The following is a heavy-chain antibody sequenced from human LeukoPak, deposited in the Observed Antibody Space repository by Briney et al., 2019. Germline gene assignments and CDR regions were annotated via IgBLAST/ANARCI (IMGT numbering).Heavy chain of an antibody. CDR2: IYHSGST. CDR3: ARGEIYYYDNSGYYDY. Sequence: PSETLSLTCTVSGYSISSTYYWGWIRQPPGKGLEWIGTIYHSGSTYYNPSLKSRVTISVDTSKNQFSLRLSSVTAADTAVYYCARGEIYYYDNSGYYDYWGQGTLVIVSS. CDR1: GYSISSTYY. D-gene: IGHD3-22*01. V-gene: IGHV4-38-2*02. J-gene: IGHJ4*02.